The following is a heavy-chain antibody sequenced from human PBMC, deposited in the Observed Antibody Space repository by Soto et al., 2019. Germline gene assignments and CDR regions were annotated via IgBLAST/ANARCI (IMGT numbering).Heavy chain of an antibody. CDR3: AKPELRFLEWLPLGY. CDR2: ISWDGGST. J-gene: IGHJ4*02. V-gene: IGHV3-43*01. D-gene: IGHD3-3*01. Sequence: GGSLRLSCAASGFTFDDYTMHWVRQAPGKGLEWVSLISWDGGSTYYADSVKGRFTISRDNSKNSLYLQMNSLRTEDTALYYCAKPELRFLEWLPLGYWGQGTLVIVSS. CDR1: GFTFDDYT.